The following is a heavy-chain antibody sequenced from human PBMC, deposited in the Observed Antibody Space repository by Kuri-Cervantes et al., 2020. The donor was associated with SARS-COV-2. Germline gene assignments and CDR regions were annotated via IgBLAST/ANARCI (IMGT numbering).Heavy chain of an antibody. CDR2: IGTAGDT. V-gene: IGHV3-13*04. CDR3: ARGYYDSSGYPLGWYFDL. D-gene: IGHD3-22*01. J-gene: IGHJ2*01. Sequence: LSLTCAASGFTFSSYDMHWVRRATGKGLEWVSAIGTAGDTYYPGSVKGRFTISRENAKNSLYLQINSLRAGDTAVYYCARGYYDSSGYPLGWYFDLWGRGTLVTVSS. CDR1: GFTFSSYD.